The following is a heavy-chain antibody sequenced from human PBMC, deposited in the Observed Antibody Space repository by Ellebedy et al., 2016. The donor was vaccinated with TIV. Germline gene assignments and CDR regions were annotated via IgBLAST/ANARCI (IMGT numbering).Heavy chain of an antibody. CDR1: GYTLTDDY. CDR2: IDPRSGGT. D-gene: IGHD3-10*01. V-gene: IGHV1-2*02. J-gene: IGHJ4*02. CDR3: ARLSGSPRGY. Sequence: ASVKVSCKASGYTLTDDYVHWVRQAPGQGLEWMGCIDPRSGGTEYEQKFRGGVTMTSDSFLNTGYMQLTRLGSDDTAVYYCARLSGSPRGYWGQGTLVTVSS.